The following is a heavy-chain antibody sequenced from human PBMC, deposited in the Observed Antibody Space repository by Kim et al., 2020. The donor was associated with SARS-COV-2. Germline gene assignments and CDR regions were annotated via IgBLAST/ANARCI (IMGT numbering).Heavy chain of an antibody. CDR3: ARAGRDSSGWYRYYDYY. J-gene: IGHJ6*01. V-gene: IGHV3-30*04. CDR2: ISYDGSNK. D-gene: IGHD6-13*01. CDR1: GFTFSSYA. Sequence: GGSLRLSCAASGFTFSSYAMHWVRQAPGKGLEWVAVISYDGSNKYYADSVKGRFTISTDNSKNTLYLQMNSLRAEDTAVYYCARAGRDSSGWYRYYDYY.